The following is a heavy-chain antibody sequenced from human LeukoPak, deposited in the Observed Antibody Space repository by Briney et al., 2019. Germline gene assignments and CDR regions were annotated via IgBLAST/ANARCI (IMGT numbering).Heavy chain of an antibody. V-gene: IGHV4-34*01. D-gene: IGHD3-9*01. CDR2: INHSGST. J-gene: IGHJ4*02. CDR1: GGSFSGYY. CDR3: ARRGRTWYFDWSDTYYFDY. Sequence: SSETLSLTCAVYGGSFSGYYWSWIRQPPGKGLEWIGEINHSGSTNYNPSLKSRVTISVDTSKNQFSLKLSSVTAADTAVYYCARRGRTWYFDWSDTYYFDYWGQGTLVTVSS.